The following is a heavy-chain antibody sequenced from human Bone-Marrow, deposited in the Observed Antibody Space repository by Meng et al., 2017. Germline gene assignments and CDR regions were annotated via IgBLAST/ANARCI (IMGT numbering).Heavy chain of an antibody. CDR1: GFTFSSYG. V-gene: IGHV3-33*01. D-gene: IGHD3-10*01. Sequence: GGSLRLSCAASGFTFSSYGMHWVRQAPGKGLEWVAVIWYDGSNKYYADSVKGRFTISRDNSKNTLYLQMNSLRAEDTALYYCARDPPLTMVRGAIAHREFYFDYWGQGTLVTVSS. CDR2: IWYDGSNK. J-gene: IGHJ4*02. CDR3: ARDPPLTMVRGAIAHREFYFDY.